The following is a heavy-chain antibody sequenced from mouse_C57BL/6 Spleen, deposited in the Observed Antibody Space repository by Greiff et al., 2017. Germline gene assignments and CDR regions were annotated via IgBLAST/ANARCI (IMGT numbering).Heavy chain of an antibody. CDR2: INPNNGGT. CDR1: GYTFTDYY. CDR3: ARGGSGSYYFDY. Sequence: VQLKQSGPELVKPGASVKISCKASGYTFTDYYMNWVKQSHGKSLEWIGDINPNNGGTSYNQKFKGKATLTVDKSSSTAYMELRSLTSEDSAVYYCARGGSGSYYFDYWGQGTTLTVSS. V-gene: IGHV1-26*01. D-gene: IGHD3-2*02. J-gene: IGHJ2*01.